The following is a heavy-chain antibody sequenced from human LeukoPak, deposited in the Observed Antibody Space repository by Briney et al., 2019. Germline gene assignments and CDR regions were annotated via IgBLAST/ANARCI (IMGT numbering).Heavy chain of an antibody. CDR1: GYTFTSYG. D-gene: IGHD6-19*01. Sequence: ASVKDSCKASGYTFTSYGITWVRQAPGQGLEWMGWISAYNGNTNYAQKLQGRVTMTTDTSTSTAYMELRSLRSDDTAVYYCARDGAVAGEFDYWGQGTLVTVSS. CDR3: ARDGAVAGEFDY. V-gene: IGHV1-18*01. J-gene: IGHJ4*02. CDR2: ISAYNGNT.